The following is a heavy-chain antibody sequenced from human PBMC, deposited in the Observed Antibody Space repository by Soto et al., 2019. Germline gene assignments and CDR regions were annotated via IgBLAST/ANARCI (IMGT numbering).Heavy chain of an antibody. V-gene: IGHV4-34*01. CDR1: GGSFSGYY. D-gene: IGHD6-6*01. CDR2: INHSGST. J-gene: IGHJ4*02. CDR3: ARVGQLVDD. Sequence: ETLSLTCAVYGGSFSGYYWSWIRQPPGKGLEWIGEINHSGSTNYNPSLKSRVTISVDTPKNQFSLKLSSVTAADTAVYYCARVGQLVDDWGQGTLVTVSS.